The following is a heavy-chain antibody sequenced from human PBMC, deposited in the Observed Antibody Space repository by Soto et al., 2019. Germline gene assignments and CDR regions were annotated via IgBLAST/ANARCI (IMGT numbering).Heavy chain of an antibody. V-gene: IGHV3-11*05. CDR2: ISSSSSYT. Sequence: QVQLVESGGGLVKPGGSLRLSCPASGFTFSDYYMSWIRQAPGKGLEWVSYISSSSSYTNYADSVKGRFTISRDNAKNSLYLQMNSLRAEDTAVYYCARDRAGIAAPTNYYYYGMDVWGQGTTVTVSS. J-gene: IGHJ6*02. CDR1: GFTFSDYY. CDR3: ARDRAGIAAPTNYYYYGMDV. D-gene: IGHD6-13*01.